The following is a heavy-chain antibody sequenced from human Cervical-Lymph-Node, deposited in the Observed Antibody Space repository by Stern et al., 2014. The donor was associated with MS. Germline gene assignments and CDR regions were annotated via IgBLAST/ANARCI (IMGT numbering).Heavy chain of an antibody. CDR1: GFVFRRYA. V-gene: IGHV3-30*04. Sequence: VQLVESGGGVVQPGRSLRLSCAASGFVFRRYALHWVRQAPGKGLELVALISYDGRDKYYTDSVKGRFPVSRDNSNNTVDLEMNSLRLEDTAVYYCAKGGSGSYLDWGQGSLVTVSS. CDR2: ISYDGRDK. J-gene: IGHJ4*02. D-gene: IGHD1-26*01. CDR3: AKGGSGSYLD.